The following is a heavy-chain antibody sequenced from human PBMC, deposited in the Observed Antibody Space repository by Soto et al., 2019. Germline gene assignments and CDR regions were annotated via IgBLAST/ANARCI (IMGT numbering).Heavy chain of an antibody. CDR1: GYTFTSYG. CDR3: ARDRVRWDYDSSGYYRY. V-gene: IGHV1-18*04. CDR2: ISAYNGNT. Sequence: GASVKVSCKASGYTFTSYGISWVRQAPGQGLEWMGWISAYNGNTNYAQKLQGRVTMTTDTSTSTAYMELRSLRSDDTAVYYCARDRVRWDYDSSGYYRYWGQGTLVTVSS. J-gene: IGHJ4*02. D-gene: IGHD3-22*01.